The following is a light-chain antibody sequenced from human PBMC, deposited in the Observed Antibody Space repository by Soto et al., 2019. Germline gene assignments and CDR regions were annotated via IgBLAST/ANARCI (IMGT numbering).Light chain of an antibody. J-gene: IGKJ2*01. Sequence: ASIGDTVTLTCRASQSLTGRFAWYQQKPGRPPKLLIYDVSILESGVPSRFSGSESGADFTLTISSLRPDDFATFYCQQYKVYPYTFGQGTRL. CDR2: DVS. CDR1: QSLTGR. CDR3: QQYKVYPYT. V-gene: IGKV1-5*01.